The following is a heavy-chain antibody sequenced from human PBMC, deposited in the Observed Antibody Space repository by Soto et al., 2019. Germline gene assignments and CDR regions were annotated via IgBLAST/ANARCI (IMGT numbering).Heavy chain of an antibody. D-gene: IGHD2-2*01. J-gene: IGHJ4*02. CDR2: ISAYNGNT. CDR1: GYTFTSYG. V-gene: IGHV1-18*01. Sequence: VASVKVSCKASGYTFTSYGISWVRQAPGQGLEWMGWISAYNGNTNYAQKLQGRVTMTTDTSTSTAYMELRSLRSDDTAVYYCAREWYVGYCSSTSCLVDYWGQGTLVTVSS. CDR3: AREWYVGYCSSTSCLVDY.